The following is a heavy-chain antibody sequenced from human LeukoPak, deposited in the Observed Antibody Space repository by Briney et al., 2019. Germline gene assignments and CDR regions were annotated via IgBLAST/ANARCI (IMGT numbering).Heavy chain of an antibody. CDR1: GGSISSSSYY. CDR3: ARVRTYPHDVDGYNTIDY. J-gene: IGHJ4*02. V-gene: IGHV4-61*05. D-gene: IGHD5-24*01. CDR2: IYYSGST. Sequence: SETLSLTCTVSGGSISSSSYYWGWIRQPPGKGLEWIGYIYYSGSTNYNPSLKSRVTISVDTSKNQFSLKLSSVTAADTAVYYCARVRTYPHDVDGYNTIDYWGQGTLVTVSS.